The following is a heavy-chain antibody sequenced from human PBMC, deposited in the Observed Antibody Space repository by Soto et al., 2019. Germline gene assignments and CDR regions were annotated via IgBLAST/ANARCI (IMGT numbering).Heavy chain of an antibody. J-gene: IGHJ4*02. Sequence: PSETLSLTCAVSGFSLSSGYYWGCIRQPPGKGLECIGTIYHSGSTYYNPSLKSRVTISVDTSKNQFSLKLDSVTAADTAVYYCARGKWEPYYFDYWGQGTLVTVSS. CDR2: IYHSGST. D-gene: IGHD1-26*01. V-gene: IGHV4-38-2*01. CDR1: GFSLSSGYY. CDR3: ARGKWEPYYFDY.